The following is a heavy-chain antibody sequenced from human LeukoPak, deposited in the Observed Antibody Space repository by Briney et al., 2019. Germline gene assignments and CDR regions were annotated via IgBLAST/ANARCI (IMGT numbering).Heavy chain of an antibody. V-gene: IGHV4-39*01. CDR1: GDSIRTTRY. Sequence: PSETLSLTCTVSGDSIRTTRYWGWIRQAHGKGLEWIGAIYFSGSTYYNPSLKSRVIISVDTSKNQFSLKLTSVTAAVTAAYYCATQDYNNQTMDVWGQGTTVTVSS. CDR2: IYFSGST. D-gene: IGHD4-11*01. CDR3: ATQDYNNQTMDV. J-gene: IGHJ6*02.